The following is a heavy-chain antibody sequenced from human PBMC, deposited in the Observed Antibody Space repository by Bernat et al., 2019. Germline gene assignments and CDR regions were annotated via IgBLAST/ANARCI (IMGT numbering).Heavy chain of an antibody. J-gene: IGHJ5*02. CDR2: MDPSDSYT. D-gene: IGHD6-6*01. Sequence: EVQLVQSGAEVKKPGESLRISCKGSGYSFTSYWISWVRQMPGKGLEWMGRMDPSDSYTNYSPSFQGHVRISADKSISTADQQWSSLKASDTAMYYCASVRIAAPDGWFDPWGQGTLVTVSS. CDR3: ASVRIAAPDGWFDP. CDR1: GYSFTSYW. V-gene: IGHV5-10-1*03.